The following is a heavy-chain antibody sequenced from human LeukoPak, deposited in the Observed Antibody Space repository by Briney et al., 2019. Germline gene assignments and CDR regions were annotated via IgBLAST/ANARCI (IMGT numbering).Heavy chain of an antibody. Sequence: GGSLRLSCTASGFTFSSYWMNWVRQAPGKGLEWVANIKQDGSEKYYVDSVKGRFTISRDNAKKSLYLQMNSLRAEDTAVYYCARETEMANLDYWGQGTLVTVSS. V-gene: IGHV3-7*04. CDR3: ARETEMANLDY. CDR2: IKQDGSEK. J-gene: IGHJ4*02. CDR1: GFTFSSYW. D-gene: IGHD5-24*01.